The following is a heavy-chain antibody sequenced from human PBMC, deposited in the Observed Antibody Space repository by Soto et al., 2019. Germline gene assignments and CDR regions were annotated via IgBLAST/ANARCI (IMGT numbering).Heavy chain of an antibody. J-gene: IGHJ6*02. V-gene: IGHV1-69*01. CDR2: IIPIFGTA. CDR3: ASTVSGKTLYYGMDV. D-gene: IGHD2-15*01. CDR1: GGTFSSYA. Sequence: QVQLVQSGAEVKKPGSSVKVSCKASGGTFSSYAISWVRQAPGQGLEWMGGIIPIFGTANYAQKFQGRVTIPADESASTAYMALSSVRCEDTAVYYCASTVSGKTLYYGMDVWGQWTTVTVSS.